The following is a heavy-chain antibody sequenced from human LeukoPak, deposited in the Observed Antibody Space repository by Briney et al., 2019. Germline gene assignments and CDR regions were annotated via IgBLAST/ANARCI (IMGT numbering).Heavy chain of an antibody. D-gene: IGHD2-21*01. Sequence: SAKVSCKASGGTFSSYAISWVRQAPGQGLEWMGGIIPIFGTANYAQKFQGRVTITADESTSTAYMELSSLRSEDTAVYYCARVDTYCGSDCYDPTDFDYWGQGTLVTVSS. J-gene: IGHJ4*02. CDR2: IIPIFGTA. CDR1: GGTFSSYA. V-gene: IGHV1-69*13. CDR3: ARVDTYCGSDCYDPTDFDY.